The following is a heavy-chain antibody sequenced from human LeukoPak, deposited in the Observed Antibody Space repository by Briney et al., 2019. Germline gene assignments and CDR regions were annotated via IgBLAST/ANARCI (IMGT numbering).Heavy chain of an antibody. V-gene: IGHV4-4*07. J-gene: IGHJ4*02. D-gene: IGHD1-26*01. CDR1: GGSISSYY. CDR3: ARENSGSYREFDY. CDR2: IYPSGST. Sequence: SETLSLTCTVSGGSISSYYWTWVRQPAGKGLEWIGRIYPSGSTNYNPSLKSRVTMSVDTSKDQFSLKLSSVTAADTAVYYCARENSGSYREFDYWGQGTLVTVSS.